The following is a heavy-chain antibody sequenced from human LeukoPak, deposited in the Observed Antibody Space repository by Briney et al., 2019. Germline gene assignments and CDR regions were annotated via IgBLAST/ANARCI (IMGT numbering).Heavy chain of an antibody. Sequence: QPGGSLTLSCAASGFTFSRYGMSWVRQAPGKGREWVSAISGSGGRTYYADSVKGPFTISRDNSKNTLYLQMNSLRAEDTAVYNCAKGEFYGLGRDYYYYMDVWGKGTTVTISS. J-gene: IGHJ6*03. CDR1: GFTFSRYG. D-gene: IGHD3-10*01. CDR3: AKGEFYGLGRDYYYYMDV. V-gene: IGHV3-23*01. CDR2: ISGSGGRT.